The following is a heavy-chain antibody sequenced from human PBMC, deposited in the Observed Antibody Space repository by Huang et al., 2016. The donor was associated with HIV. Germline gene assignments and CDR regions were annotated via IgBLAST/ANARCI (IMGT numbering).Heavy chain of an antibody. D-gene: IGHD3-3*01. CDR2: FYDRGTT. CDR3: ARHCPLQYRDLWTGFSYYFDF. CDR1: GGSISNNDYY. J-gene: IGHJ4*02. Sequence: QLHLQESGPGLVKPSETLSLICTVSGGSISNNDYYWVWNRPSPGKGLEWIGRFYDRGTTSNNPSLKRPVTISMDTSKNEFPLRLRSLSAADSAIYYCARHCPLQYRDLWTGFSYYFDFWGQGSPVTVSS. V-gene: IGHV4-39*01.